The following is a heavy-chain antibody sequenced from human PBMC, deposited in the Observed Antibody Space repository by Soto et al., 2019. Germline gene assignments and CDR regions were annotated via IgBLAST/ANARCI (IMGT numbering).Heavy chain of an antibody. D-gene: IGHD6-19*01. V-gene: IGHV4-34*01. CDR2: INHSGST. J-gene: IGHJ2*01. CDR1: GGSFSPYF. CDR3: ARLASGWQYYYFDF. Sequence: QVQLQQWGAGLLKPSETLSLTCAVYGGSFSPYFWSWIRQPPGKGLEWFWEINHSGSTNYNPSLTRRAPLSVDTSKNQVSLKLTSVTAADTAVYYCARLASGWQYYYFDFWGRGTPVTVSS.